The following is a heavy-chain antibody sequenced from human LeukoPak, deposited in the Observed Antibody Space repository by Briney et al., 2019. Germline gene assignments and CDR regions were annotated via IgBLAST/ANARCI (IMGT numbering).Heavy chain of an antibody. V-gene: IGHV4-34*01. J-gene: IGHJ4*02. CDR3: ARRGGTIFGVVIPQRWDYFDY. D-gene: IGHD3-3*01. CDR2: INHSGST. CDR1: GGSFSGYY. Sequence: SETLSLTCAVYGGSFSGYYWSWIRQPPGKGLEWIGEINHSGSTNYNPSLKSRVTISVDTSKNQFSLKLSSVTAADTAVYYCARRGGTIFGVVIPQRWDYFDYWGQGTLATVSS.